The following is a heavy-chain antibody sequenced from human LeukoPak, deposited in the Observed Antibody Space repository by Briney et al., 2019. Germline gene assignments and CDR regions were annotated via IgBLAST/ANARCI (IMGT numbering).Heavy chain of an antibody. J-gene: IGHJ4*02. D-gene: IGHD1-26*01. CDR3: ARAGGSYQVFDY. V-gene: IGHV3-53*01. Sequence: PGGSLRLSCAASGFTASSNYMSWVRQAPGKGLEWVSVIYSGGSTYYADSVKGRFTISRDNAKNSLYLQMNSLRAEDTAVYYCARAGGSYQVFDYWGQGTLVTVSS. CDR1: GFTASSNY. CDR2: IYSGGST.